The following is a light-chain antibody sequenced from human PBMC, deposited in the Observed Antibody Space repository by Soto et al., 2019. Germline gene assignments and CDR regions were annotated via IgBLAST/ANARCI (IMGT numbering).Light chain of an antibody. CDR1: QSIKNY. CDR2: ATS. J-gene: IGKJ1*01. Sequence: DIQMTQSPSSLSASVGDRVTITCRASQSIKNYLNWYQQKPGKAPKLLIYATSTLQSGVPSRFSCSGSGTDFTLTISSMQPEDFATYSCQQSYTTPITFGQGTKVEV. CDR3: QQSYTTPIT. V-gene: IGKV1-39*01.